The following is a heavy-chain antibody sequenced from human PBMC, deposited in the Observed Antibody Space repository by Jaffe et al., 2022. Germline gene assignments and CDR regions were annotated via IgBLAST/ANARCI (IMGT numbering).Heavy chain of an antibody. D-gene: IGHD3-16*01. J-gene: IGHJ3*02. CDR1: GGTFSSYA. Sequence: QVQLVQSGAEVKKPGSSVKVSCKASGGTFSSYAISWVRQAPGQGLEWMGGIIPIFGTANYAQKFQGRVTITTDESTSTAYMELSSLRSEDTAVYYCASCLQTYYDYVWGGSGGAFDIWGQGTMVTVSS. V-gene: IGHV1-69*05. CDR2: IIPIFGTA. CDR3: ASCLQTYYDYVWGGSGGAFDI.